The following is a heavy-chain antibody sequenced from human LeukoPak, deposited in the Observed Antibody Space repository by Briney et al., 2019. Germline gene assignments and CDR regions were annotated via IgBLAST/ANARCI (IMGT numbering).Heavy chain of an antibody. Sequence: PGGSLRLSCAASGFTFSDYYMNWIRQAPGKGLEWVSSTSSSSSYIYYADSVKGRFTISRDNAKNSLYLQMNSLRAEDTAVYYCARVAYYYYMDVWGKGTTVTVSS. CDR3: ARVAYYYYMDV. J-gene: IGHJ6*03. CDR1: GFTFSDYY. CDR2: TSSSSSYI. V-gene: IGHV3-21*01.